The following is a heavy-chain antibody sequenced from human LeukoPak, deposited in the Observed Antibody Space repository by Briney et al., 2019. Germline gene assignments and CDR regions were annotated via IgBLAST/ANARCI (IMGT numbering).Heavy chain of an antibody. Sequence: GASVKVSCKASGGTFSSYDISWVRQAPGQGLEWMGWINPNSGGTNYAQKFQGRVTMTRDTSISTAYMELSRLRSDDTAVYYCARTADSIGDYYYYYYMDVWGKGTTVTISS. J-gene: IGHJ6*03. V-gene: IGHV1-2*02. CDR2: INPNSGGT. CDR3: ARTADSIGDYYYYYYMDV. CDR1: GGTFSSYD. D-gene: IGHD4-17*01.